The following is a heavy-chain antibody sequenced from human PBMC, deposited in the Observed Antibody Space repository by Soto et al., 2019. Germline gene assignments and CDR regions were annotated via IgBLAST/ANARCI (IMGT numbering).Heavy chain of an antibody. D-gene: IGHD5-12*01. CDR3: ARRVATIYPYYFDY. V-gene: IGHV4-34*01. CDR2: INHSGST. CDR1: GGSFSGYY. J-gene: IGHJ4*02. Sequence: SETLSLTCAVYGGSFSGYYWSWIRQPPGKGLEWIGEINHSGSTNYNPSLKSRVTISVDTSKNQFSLKLGSVTAADTAVYYCARRVATIYPYYFDYWGQGTLVTVSS.